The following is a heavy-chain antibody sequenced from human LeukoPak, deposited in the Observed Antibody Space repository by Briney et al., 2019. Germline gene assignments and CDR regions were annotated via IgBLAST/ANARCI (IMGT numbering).Heavy chain of an antibody. J-gene: IGHJ6*03. CDR1: GGTFSSYA. Sequence: ASVKVSCKASGGTFSSYAISWVRQAPGQGLEWMGGIIPIFGTANYAQKFQGGVTITTDESTSTAYMELSSLRFEGTAVYYCAVLWRADYYYYYMDVWGKGTTVTVSS. D-gene: IGHD3-10*01. CDR2: IIPIFGTA. CDR3: AVLWRADYYYYYMDV. V-gene: IGHV1-69*05.